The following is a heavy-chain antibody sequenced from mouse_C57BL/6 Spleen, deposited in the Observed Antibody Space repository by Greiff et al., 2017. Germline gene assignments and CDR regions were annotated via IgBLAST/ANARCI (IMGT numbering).Heavy chain of an antibody. Sequence: EVMLVESEGGLVQPGSSMKLSCTASGFTFSDYYMAWVRQVPEKGLEWVANINYDGSSTYYLDSLKSRFIISRDNAKNILYLQMSSLKSEDTATYYCASYYGSSYAMDYWGQGTSVTVSS. V-gene: IGHV5-16*01. CDR2: INYDGSST. J-gene: IGHJ4*01. D-gene: IGHD1-1*01. CDR1: GFTFSDYY. CDR3: ASYYGSSYAMDY.